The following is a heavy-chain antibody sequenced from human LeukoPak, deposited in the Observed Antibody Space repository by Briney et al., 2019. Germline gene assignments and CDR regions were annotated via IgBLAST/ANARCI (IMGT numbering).Heavy chain of an antibody. V-gene: IGHV1-69*13. CDR3: ARDATVRGPYGGHHFYSYMDV. CDR1: GGRFKSYG. J-gene: IGHJ6*03. Sequence: SVKVSCKTIGGRFKSYGFSWVRQAPGQGLEWIGDIIPIFDTANYAQKFQGRVTITADESATTSYMELSSLRSEDTAVYYCARDATVRGPYGGHHFYSYMDVWGKGTTVTISS. D-gene: IGHD3-10*01. CDR2: IIPIFDTA.